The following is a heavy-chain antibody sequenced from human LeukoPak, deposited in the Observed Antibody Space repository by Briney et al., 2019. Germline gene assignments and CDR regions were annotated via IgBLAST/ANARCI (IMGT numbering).Heavy chain of an antibody. Sequence: PGGSLRLSCAASGFTFSSYSMNWVRQAPGKGLEWVSSISSSSGYIYYADSVKGRFTISRDNAKNSLYLQMNSLRAEDTAVYYCARGDYYDSSGYYATEFDYWGQGTLVTVSS. J-gene: IGHJ4*02. CDR1: GFTFSSYS. D-gene: IGHD3-22*01. CDR3: ARGDYYDSSGYYATEFDY. V-gene: IGHV3-21*01. CDR2: ISSSSGYI.